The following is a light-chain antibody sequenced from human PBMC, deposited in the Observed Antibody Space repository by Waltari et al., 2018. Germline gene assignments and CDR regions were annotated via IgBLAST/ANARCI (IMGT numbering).Light chain of an antibody. CDR3: AAWDDSLDGWV. V-gene: IGLV1-44*01. J-gene: IGLJ3*02. CDR1: SSNIGTHT. Sequence: QYVLTQLPSASGTPGQRVTISCSGSSSNIGTHTVNWYQQLPGTAPKLLIYNNNQRPSGVPDRLSGSKSGTSASLAISGLQSEDEADYYCAAWDDSLDGWVFGGGTKLTVL. CDR2: NNN.